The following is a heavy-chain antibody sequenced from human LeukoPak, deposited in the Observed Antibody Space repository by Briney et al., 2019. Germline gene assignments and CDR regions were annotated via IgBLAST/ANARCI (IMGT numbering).Heavy chain of an antibody. Sequence: PSETLSLTCAVYGGSFSGYYWSWIRQPPGKGLEWIGEINHSGSTNYNPSLKSRVTISVDTSKNQFSLKLSSVTAADTAVYYCAGYYYDSSGYGAVGYWGQGTLVTVSS. D-gene: IGHD3-22*01. J-gene: IGHJ4*02. V-gene: IGHV4-34*01. CDR1: GGSFSGYY. CDR2: INHSGST. CDR3: AGYYYDSSGYGAVGY.